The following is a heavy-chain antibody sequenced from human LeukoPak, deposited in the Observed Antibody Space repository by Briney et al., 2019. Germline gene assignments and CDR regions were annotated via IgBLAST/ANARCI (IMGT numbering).Heavy chain of an antibody. CDR3: TSLFSASGTFDS. Sequence: PSETLSLTCAAHGASLSDYYWTWIRQSPEKGLECIGAIDHRGSANYNPSLESRVTISLDTSKNQFSLNLASVTAADTAVYYCTSLFSASGTFDSWGQGTLVAVSS. CDR2: IDHRGSA. J-gene: IGHJ4*02. D-gene: IGHD3-10*01. CDR1: GASLSDYY. V-gene: IGHV4-34*01.